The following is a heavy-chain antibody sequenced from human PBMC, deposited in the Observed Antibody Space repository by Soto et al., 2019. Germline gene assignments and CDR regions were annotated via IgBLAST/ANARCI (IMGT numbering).Heavy chain of an antibody. D-gene: IGHD3-22*01. J-gene: IGHJ4*02. Sequence: QVQLVQSGAEVKKPGSSVKVSCKASGGTFSSYAISWVRQAPGQGLEWMGGIIPIFGTANYVQKFQGRVTITADKSTSFTYREQSSVRSEDTSGYYCASGGDYYDSSGYHCSYWGQGSLVSVTS. CDR1: GGTFSSYA. CDR2: IIPIFGTA. CDR3: ASGGDYYDSSGYHCSY. V-gene: IGHV1-69*06.